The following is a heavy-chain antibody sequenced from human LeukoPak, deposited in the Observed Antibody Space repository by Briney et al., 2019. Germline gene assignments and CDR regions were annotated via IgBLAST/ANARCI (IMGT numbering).Heavy chain of an antibody. V-gene: IGHV1-3*01. CDR3: ARGYFWSGYALDY. J-gene: IGHJ4*02. CDR2: INAGNGNT. D-gene: IGHD3-3*01. Sequence: ASVKVSCKASGYTFTSYAMHWVRQAPVQRLEWMGWINAGNGNTKYSQKFQGRVTITRDTSASTAYMELSSLRSEDTAVYYCARGYFWSGYALDYWGQGTLVTVSS. CDR1: GYTFTSYA.